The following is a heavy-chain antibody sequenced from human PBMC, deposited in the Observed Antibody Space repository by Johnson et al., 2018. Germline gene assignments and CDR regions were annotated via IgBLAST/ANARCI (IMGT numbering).Heavy chain of an antibody. CDR3: AKDSRDGSGYFARGGFDI. CDR1: GFTFSTSG. V-gene: IGHV3-30*18. CDR2: ISYDGGNK. Sequence: QVQLVESGGGVVQPGRSLRLSCAASGFTFSTSGMHWVRQAPGKGLEWVAAISYDGGNKYYADSVKGRFTISRDHAKNSLLLQMNSLRAEDTALYSCAKDSRDGSGYFARGGFDIWGRGTMVTVSS. D-gene: IGHD3-22*01. J-gene: IGHJ3*02.